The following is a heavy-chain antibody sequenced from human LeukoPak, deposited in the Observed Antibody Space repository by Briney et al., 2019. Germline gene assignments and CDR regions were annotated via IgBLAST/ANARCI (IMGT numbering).Heavy chain of an antibody. CDR3: ATDCDSGWP. CDR1: GFTFRSYG. CDR2: IWSDGSSE. V-gene: IGHV3-33*01. J-gene: IGHJ4*02. D-gene: IGHD6-19*01. Sequence: GGSLRLSCAASGFTFRSYGMHWVRQAPGKGLEWVALIWSDGSSEYYAGSVKGRFTISRDNAKNSLYLQMNSLRDEDTAVYYCATDCDSGWPWGQGTLVTVSS.